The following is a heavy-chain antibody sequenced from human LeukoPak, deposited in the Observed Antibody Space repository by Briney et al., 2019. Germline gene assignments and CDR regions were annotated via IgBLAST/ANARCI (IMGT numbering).Heavy chain of an antibody. J-gene: IGHJ4*02. CDR1: GFTFSSYA. CDR2: ISGSGGST. CDR3: AKEGHGDLEYYFDY. D-gene: IGHD2-21*01. Sequence: PGGSLRLSCAASGFTFSSYAMSWVRQAPGKGLERVSAISGSGGSTYYADSVKGRFTISRDNSKNTLYLQMNSLRAEDTAIYYCAKEGHGDLEYYFDYWGQGTLVTVSS. V-gene: IGHV3-23*01.